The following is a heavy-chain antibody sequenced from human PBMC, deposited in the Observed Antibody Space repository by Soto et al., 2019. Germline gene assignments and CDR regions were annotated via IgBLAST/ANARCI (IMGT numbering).Heavy chain of an antibody. D-gene: IGHD3-22*01. J-gene: IGHJ4*02. V-gene: IGHV1-24*01. Sequence: GASVKVSCKVSGYTLTELSMHWVRQAPGKGLEWMGGFDPEDGETIYAQKFQGRVTMTEDTSTDTAYMELSSLRSEDTAVYYCATAFGFSYYDSSGYFSSHLDYWGQGTLVTVSS. CDR1: GYTLTELS. CDR2: FDPEDGET. CDR3: ATAFGFSYYDSSGYFSSHLDY.